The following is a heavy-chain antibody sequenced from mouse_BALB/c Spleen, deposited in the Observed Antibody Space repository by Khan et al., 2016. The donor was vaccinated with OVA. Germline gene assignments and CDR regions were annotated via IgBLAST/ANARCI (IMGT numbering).Heavy chain of an antibody. CDR3: ARRGYDYGRGAWVAY. Sequence: QVQLRESGPGLVQPSQSLSITCTVSGFSLTNYSVHWVRQSPGKGLEWLGVIWSAGSTDYNAAFISRLSISKDNSRSQVFFKMNSLQPNDTAIYXCARRGYDYGRGAWVAYWGQGTLVTVSA. D-gene: IGHD2-4*01. CDR1: GFSLTNYS. CDR2: IWSAGST. J-gene: IGHJ3*01. V-gene: IGHV2-2*02.